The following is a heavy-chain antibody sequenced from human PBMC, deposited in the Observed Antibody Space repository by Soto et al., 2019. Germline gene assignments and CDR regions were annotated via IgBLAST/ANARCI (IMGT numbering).Heavy chain of an antibody. J-gene: IGHJ4*02. CDR1: GGTFSSYA. CDR3: ARRYCSSTSCYAPFDY. D-gene: IGHD2-2*01. V-gene: IGHV1-69*13. CDR2: IIPIFGTA. Sequence: SVEVSCKDSGGTFSSYARSWVRQATEQGLEWMGGIIPIFGTANYAQKFQGRVTITADESTSTAYMELSSLRSEDTAVYYCARRYCSSTSCYAPFDYWGQGTLVTVSS.